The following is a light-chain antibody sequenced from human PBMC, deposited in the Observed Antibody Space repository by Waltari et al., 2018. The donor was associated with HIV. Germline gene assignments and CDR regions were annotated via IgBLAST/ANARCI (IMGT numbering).Light chain of an antibody. CDR3: QVWDSSSDHTRL. CDR2: DDS. CDR1: NIGSKR. Sequence: SYVLTQPPSVTVAPGQPARSTCGENNIGSKRVHWYQQKPGQAPVLVVYDDSARPSGIPERFSGSNSGNTATLTISRVEAGDEADYYCQVWDSSSDHTRLFGGGTKLTVL. J-gene: IGLJ2*01. V-gene: IGLV3-21*02.